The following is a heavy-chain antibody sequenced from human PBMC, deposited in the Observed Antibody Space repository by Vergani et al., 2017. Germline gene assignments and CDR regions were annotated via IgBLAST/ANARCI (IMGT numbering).Heavy chain of an antibody. J-gene: IGHJ3*02. Sequence: EVQLVESGGGLVQPGRSLRLSCAASGFTFDDYAMHWVRQAPGKGLEWVSGISWNSGSIGYADSVKGRFTISRDNAKNSLYLQMNSLRAEDTALYYCAKDIGGCNDGAFDIWGQGTKVIVSS. CDR1: GFTFDDYA. D-gene: IGHD1-1*01. CDR3: AKDIGGCNDGAFDI. V-gene: IGHV3-9*01. CDR2: ISWNSGSI.